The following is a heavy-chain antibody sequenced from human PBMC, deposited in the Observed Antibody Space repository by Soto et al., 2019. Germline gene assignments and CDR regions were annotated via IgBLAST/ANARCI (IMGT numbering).Heavy chain of an antibody. D-gene: IGHD3-3*01. CDR3: ARVAYYDFWSAQGMDV. J-gene: IGHJ6*02. Sequence: SETLSLTCTVSGGSISSYYWSWIRQPPGKGLEWIGYIYYSGSTNYNPSLKSRVTISVDTSKNQFSLKLSSVTAADTAVYYCARVAYYDFWSAQGMDVWGQGTTVTVSS. CDR1: GGSISSYY. V-gene: IGHV4-59*01. CDR2: IYYSGST.